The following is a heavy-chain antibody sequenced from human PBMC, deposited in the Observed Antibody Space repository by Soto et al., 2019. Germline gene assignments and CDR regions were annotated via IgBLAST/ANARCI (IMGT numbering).Heavy chain of an antibody. D-gene: IGHD1-26*01. Sequence: SETLSLTCTVXGGSISSSSYYWGWIRQPPGKGLEWIGSIYYSGSTYYNPSLKSRVTISVDTSKNQFSLKLSSVTAADTAVYYCARPSGSYLYYFDYWGQGTLVTVSS. V-gene: IGHV4-39*01. J-gene: IGHJ4*02. CDR2: IYYSGST. CDR3: ARPSGSYLYYFDY. CDR1: GGSISSSSYY.